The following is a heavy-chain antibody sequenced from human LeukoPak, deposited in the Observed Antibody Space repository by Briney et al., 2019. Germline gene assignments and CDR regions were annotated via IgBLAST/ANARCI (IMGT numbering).Heavy chain of an antibody. V-gene: IGHV4-39*01. CDR3: AGTVTTAEGIDY. CDR2: IYYSGST. Sequence: PSETLSLTRTVSGGSISSSSYYWGWIRQPPGKGLEWIGSIYYSGSTYYNPSLKSRVTISVDTSKNQFSLKLSSVTAADTAVYYCAGTVTTAEGIDYWGQGTLVTVSS. J-gene: IGHJ4*02. D-gene: IGHD4-11*01. CDR1: GGSISSSSYY.